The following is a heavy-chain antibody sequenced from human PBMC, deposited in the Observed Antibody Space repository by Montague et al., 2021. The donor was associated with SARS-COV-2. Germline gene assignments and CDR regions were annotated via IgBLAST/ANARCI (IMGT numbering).Heavy chain of an antibody. CDR2: ISGAGTTI. CDR3: ARDLVVTDGISDY. V-gene: IGHV3-48*03. D-gene: IGHD2-8*02. J-gene: IGHJ4*02. Sequence: RSLSLAASGFTFSYFEMNWVRQAPGKGLEWISYISGAGTTIYYADSVKGRFTISRDNAKNSLYLQMNSLRAEDAAVYYCARDLVVTDGISDYWGQGTLVTVSS. CDR1: GFTFSYFE.